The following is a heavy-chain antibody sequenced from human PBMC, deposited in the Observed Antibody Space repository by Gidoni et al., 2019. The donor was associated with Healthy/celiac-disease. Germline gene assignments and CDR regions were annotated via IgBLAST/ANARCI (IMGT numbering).Heavy chain of an antibody. D-gene: IGHD4-4*01. CDR1: GFTFDDYA. CDR2: ISWNSGSI. J-gene: IGHJ6*02. Sequence: EVQLVESGGGLVQPGRSLRLSCAASGFTFDDYAMHWVRQAPGKGLEWVSGISWNSGSIGYADSVKGRFTISRDNAKNSLYLQMNSLRAEDTALYYCAKSASTVTNYYYYYGMDVWGQGTTVTVSS. CDR3: AKSASTVTNYYYYYGMDV. V-gene: IGHV3-9*01.